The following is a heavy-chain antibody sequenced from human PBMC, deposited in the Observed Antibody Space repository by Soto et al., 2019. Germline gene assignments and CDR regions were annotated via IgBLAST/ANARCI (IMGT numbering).Heavy chain of an antibody. CDR1: GFSLSTSGVG. Sequence: QITLKESGPTLVKPTQPLTLTCTFSGFSLSTSGVGVGWIRQTPGKALEGLALIYWDDDKRYSPSLKSRLTITKDPSKIQVVLTMTNMDPVDTATYYCAHSGSRYNPNLFAPWGQGTLVTVSS. D-gene: IGHD1-20*01. J-gene: IGHJ5*02. CDR2: IYWDDDK. V-gene: IGHV2-5*02. CDR3: AHSGSRYNPNLFAP.